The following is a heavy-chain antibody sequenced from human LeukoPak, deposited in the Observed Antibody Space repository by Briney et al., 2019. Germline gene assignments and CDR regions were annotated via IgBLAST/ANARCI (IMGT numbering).Heavy chain of an antibody. Sequence: GGSLRLSCAASGFTFGSYSMNWVRQAPGKGVEWGSSISSSSSDIYYADSVKGRFTISRDNAKNSLYLQMNSLRAEDTAVYYCARGRESSSTSFDYWGQGTLVTVSS. CDR3: ARGRESSSTSFDY. J-gene: IGHJ4*02. V-gene: IGHV3-21*01. CDR1: GFTFGSYS. D-gene: IGHD2-2*01. CDR2: ISSSSSDI.